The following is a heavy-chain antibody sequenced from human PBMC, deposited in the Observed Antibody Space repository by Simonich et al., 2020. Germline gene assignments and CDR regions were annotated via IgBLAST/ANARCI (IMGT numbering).Heavy chain of an antibody. CDR2: ISSSGSTI. J-gene: IGHJ4*02. CDR3: ARHYYGDYYFDY. D-gene: IGHD4-17*01. CDR1: GFTFSSYE. Sequence: EVQLVESGGGLVQPGGSLRLSCAASGFTFSSYEMNWVRQAPGKGLEWVSYISSSGSTIDDADSVKGRFTISRDNAKNSLYLQMNSLRAEDTAVYYCARHYYGDYYFDYWGQGTLVTVSS. V-gene: IGHV3-48*03.